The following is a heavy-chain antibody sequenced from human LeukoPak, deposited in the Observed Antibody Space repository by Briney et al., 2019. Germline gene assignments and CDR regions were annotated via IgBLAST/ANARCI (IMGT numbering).Heavy chain of an antibody. CDR1: GFTFSSYG. D-gene: IGHD3-10*01. V-gene: IGHV3-7*01. Sequence: GGSLRLSCAASGFTFSSYGMHWVRQAPGKGLEWVANIKQDGSEKYYVDSVKGRFTISRDNAKNSLYLQMNSLRAEDTAVYYCARDLLLWFGDYWGQGTLVTVSS. J-gene: IGHJ4*02. CDR3: ARDLLLWFGDY. CDR2: IKQDGSEK.